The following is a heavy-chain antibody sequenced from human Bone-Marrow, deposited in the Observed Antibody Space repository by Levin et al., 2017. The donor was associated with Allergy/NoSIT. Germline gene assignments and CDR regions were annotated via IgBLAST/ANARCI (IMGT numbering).Heavy chain of an antibody. CDR1: GYSISSGYY. J-gene: IGHJ4*01. CDR2: FYYNRIT. CDR3: ARDNLGDISGEGDY. V-gene: IGHV4-38-2*01. D-gene: IGHD3-16*02. Sequence: SQTLSLTCAVSGYSISSGYYWAWIRQPPGKGLEWIGTFYYNRITYYNPSLKSRVSISVDTSKNQFSLNVSSVTAADTAVYYCARDNLGDISGEGDYWGHGTLVTVSS.